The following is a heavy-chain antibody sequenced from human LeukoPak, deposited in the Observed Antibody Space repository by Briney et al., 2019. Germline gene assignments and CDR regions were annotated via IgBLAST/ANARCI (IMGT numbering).Heavy chain of an antibody. CDR1: GGSSSGYY. CDR3: ARAEQQLVDY. CDR2: INQSGST. V-gene: IGHV4-34*01. D-gene: IGHD6-13*01. J-gene: IGHJ4*02. Sequence: SETLSLTCAVYGGSSSGYYWSWIRQPPGKGLEWIGEINQSGSTNQNPSLKSRVTISIDTSKNQFSLKLSSVTAADTAVYYCARAEQQLVDYWGQGTLVTVSS.